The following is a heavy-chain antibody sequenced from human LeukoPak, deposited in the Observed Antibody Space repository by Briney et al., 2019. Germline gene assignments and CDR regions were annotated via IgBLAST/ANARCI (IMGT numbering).Heavy chain of an antibody. CDR2: IGGSGDPT. Sequence: GGSLRLSCAASGFXFSSYAIRWVRQAPGKGLQWVSAIGGSGDPTYYADSVKGRFTISRDNSRNTLYLQMNGLRADDTAVYYCARKQSGRVCGMDVWGQGTTVTVSS. D-gene: IGHD1/OR15-1a*01. CDR3: ARKQSGRVCGMDV. V-gene: IGHV3-23*01. CDR1: GFXFSSYA. J-gene: IGHJ6*02.